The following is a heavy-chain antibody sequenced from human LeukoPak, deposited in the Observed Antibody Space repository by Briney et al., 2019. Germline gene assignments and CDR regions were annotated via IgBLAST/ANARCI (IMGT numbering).Heavy chain of an antibody. V-gene: IGHV1-46*01. J-gene: IGHJ4*02. CDR1: GYTFTSYY. Sequence: ASVKVSCKASGYTFTSYYMHWVRQAPGQGLEWVGIINPSGGSTSYAQKFQGRVTMTRDTSTSTVYMELSSLRSEDTAVYYCARAHGLKYSSSWFDYWGQGTLVTVSS. CDR2: INPSGGST. CDR3: ARAHGLKYSSSWFDY. D-gene: IGHD6-13*01.